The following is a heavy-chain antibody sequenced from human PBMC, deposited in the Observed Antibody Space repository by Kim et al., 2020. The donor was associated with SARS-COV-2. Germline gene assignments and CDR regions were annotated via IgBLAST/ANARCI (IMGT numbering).Heavy chain of an antibody. CDR2: IIPIFGTA. J-gene: IGHJ6*02. CDR3: ARETTEEMATISLGYYYYGMDV. Sequence: SVKVSCKASGGTFSSYAISWVRQAPGQGLEWMGGIIPIFGTANYAQKFQGRVTITADESTSTAYMELSSLRSEDTAVYYCARETTEEMATISLGYYYYGMDVWGQGTTVTVSS. D-gene: IGHD5-12*01. V-gene: IGHV1-69*13. CDR1: GGTFSSYA.